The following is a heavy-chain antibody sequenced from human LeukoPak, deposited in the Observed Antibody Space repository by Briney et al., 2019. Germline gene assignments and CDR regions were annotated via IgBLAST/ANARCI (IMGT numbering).Heavy chain of an antibody. CDR1: GFTFSSYG. J-gene: IGHJ4*02. CDR3: AKDPPAYSVATPYYFDY. D-gene: IGHD5-12*01. Sequence: GGSLRPSCAASGFTFSSYGMHWVRQAPGKGLEWVAVISYDGSNKYYADSVKGRFTISRDNSKNTLYLQMNSLRAEDTAVYYCAKDPPAYSVATPYYFDYWGQGTLVTVSS. CDR2: ISYDGSNK. V-gene: IGHV3-30*18.